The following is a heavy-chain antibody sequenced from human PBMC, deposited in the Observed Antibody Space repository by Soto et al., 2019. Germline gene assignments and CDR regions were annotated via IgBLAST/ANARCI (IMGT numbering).Heavy chain of an antibody. CDR1: GFTFSSYA. D-gene: IGHD2-8*01. CDR3: AKGIGDIVPLDV. J-gene: IGHJ6*02. CDR2: ISGSGGST. Sequence: GGSLRLSCADPGFTFSSYAMSWVRQAPGKGLEWVSAISGSGGSTYYADSVKGRFTISRDNSKNTLYLQMNSLRAEDTAVYYCAKGIGDIVPLDVWGQGTTVTVSS. V-gene: IGHV3-23*01.